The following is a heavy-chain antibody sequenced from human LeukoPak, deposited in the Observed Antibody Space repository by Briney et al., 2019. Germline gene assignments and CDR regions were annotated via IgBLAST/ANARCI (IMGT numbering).Heavy chain of an antibody. V-gene: IGHV5-51*01. CDR2: IYLGYSDT. CDR3: VRHRNWNYDY. CDR1: GDSFTTYW. Sequence: PGESLKISCKGSGDSFTTYWIGLVRQMPGKGLEWMGIIYLGYSDTRYSPSFQGQVTISADKSINTAYPQWSSLKASDTAMYYCVRHRNWNYDYWGQGTLVTVSS. D-gene: IGHD1-1*01. J-gene: IGHJ4*02.